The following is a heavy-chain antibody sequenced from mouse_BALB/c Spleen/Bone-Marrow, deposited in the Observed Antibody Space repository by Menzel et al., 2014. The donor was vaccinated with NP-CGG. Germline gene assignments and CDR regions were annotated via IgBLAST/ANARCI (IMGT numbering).Heavy chain of an antibody. V-gene: IGHV1S81*02. CDR3: TRSNYGYWYFDV. Sequence: VQLQQSGAELVKPGASVKLSCKASGYTFTSYYMYWVRQRPGQGLEWIGEINPINGGTKISEKFKSRATLTVDKSSSTAFMQLSTLTSEDPAVYYCTRSNYGYWYFDVWGAGTTVTVSS. CDR1: GYTFTSYY. J-gene: IGHJ1*01. CDR2: INPINGGT. D-gene: IGHD1-1*01.